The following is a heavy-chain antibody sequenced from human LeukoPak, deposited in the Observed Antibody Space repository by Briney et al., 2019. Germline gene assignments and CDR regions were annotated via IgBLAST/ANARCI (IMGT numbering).Heavy chain of an antibody. J-gene: IGHJ4*02. V-gene: IGHV3-66*02. Sequence: PGGSLRLSCAASGFTVSSNYMSWVRQAPGKGLEWVSVIYSGGSTYYADSVKGRFTISRDNSKNTLYLQMNSLRAEDTAAYYCARMGYYYSIPTFFDYWGQGTLVTVSS. CDR2: IYSGGST. CDR3: ARMGYYYSIPTFFDY. CDR1: GFTVSSNY. D-gene: IGHD3-22*01.